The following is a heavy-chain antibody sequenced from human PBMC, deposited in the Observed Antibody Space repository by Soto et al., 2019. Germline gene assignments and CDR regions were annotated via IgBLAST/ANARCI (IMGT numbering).Heavy chain of an antibody. CDR3: ARFSGSYTRGLDY. CDR2: SRNKANSYST. Sequence: EVQLVESGGGLVQPGGSLSLSCAASGFTFSDHYMDWVRQAPGKGLEWVGRSRNKANSYSTEYAASVKGRFTISSDESKNSLYLQMNSLKTEDTAVYYCARFSGSYTRGLDYWGQGTLVTVSS. V-gene: IGHV3-72*01. D-gene: IGHD1-26*01. CDR1: GFTFSDHY. J-gene: IGHJ4*02.